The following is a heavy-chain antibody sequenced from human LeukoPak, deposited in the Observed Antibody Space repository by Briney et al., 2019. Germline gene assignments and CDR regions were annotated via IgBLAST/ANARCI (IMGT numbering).Heavy chain of an antibody. CDR1: GYTFTSYY. V-gene: IGHV1-46*01. Sequence: ASVKVSCKASGYTFTSYYMHWVRQAPGQGLEWMGIINPSGGSTSYAQKLQGRVTMTRDTSTSTVYMELRSLRSDDTAVYYCARTAYCSSTSCYFRWAYYYGMDVWGQGTTVTVSS. CDR3: ARTAYCSSTSCYFRWAYYYGMDV. D-gene: IGHD2-2*01. J-gene: IGHJ6*02. CDR2: INPSGGST.